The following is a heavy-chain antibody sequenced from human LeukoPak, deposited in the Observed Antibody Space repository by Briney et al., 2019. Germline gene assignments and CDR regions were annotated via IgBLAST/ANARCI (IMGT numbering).Heavy chain of an antibody. CDR1: GGSISSYY. V-gene: IGHV4-59*01. J-gene: IGHJ4*02. Sequence: SETLSLTCTVSGGSISSYYWSWIGQPPGKGLEWIGYTYYSGSTNYNPSLKRRVTISVDTSKNQFSLKLSSVTAADTAVYYCARGLRWPTYYFDYWGQGTLVTVSS. CDR2: TYYSGST. CDR3: ARGLRWPTYYFDY. D-gene: IGHD4-23*01.